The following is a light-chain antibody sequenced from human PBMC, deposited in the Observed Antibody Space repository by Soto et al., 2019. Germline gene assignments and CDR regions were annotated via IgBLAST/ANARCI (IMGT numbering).Light chain of an antibody. CDR1: QSVSSY. CDR3: QQYNNWPPIT. J-gene: IGKJ5*01. Sequence: VLTQTPATLSLSPGERATISCRASQSVSSYLAWYQQKPGQAPRLLIYGASTRATGIPARFSGSVSGTEFTLTISSLQSEDFAVYYCQQYNNWPPITFGQGTRLEIK. V-gene: IGKV3-15*01. CDR2: GAS.